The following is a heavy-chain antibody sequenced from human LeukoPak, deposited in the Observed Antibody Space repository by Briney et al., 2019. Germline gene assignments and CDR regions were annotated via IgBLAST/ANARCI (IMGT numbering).Heavy chain of an antibody. D-gene: IGHD6-6*01. CDR1: GYTFTGYY. J-gene: IGHJ5*02. V-gene: IGHV1-2*02. CDR3: ARQQREYSSSRGWFDP. CDR2: INPNSGGT. Sequence: ASVKVSCKASGYTFTGYYMHWVRQAPGQGLEWMGWINPNSGGTNYAQKFQGRVTMTRDTSISTAYMELSRLRSDDTAVYYCARQQREYSSSRGWFDPWGQGTLVTVSS.